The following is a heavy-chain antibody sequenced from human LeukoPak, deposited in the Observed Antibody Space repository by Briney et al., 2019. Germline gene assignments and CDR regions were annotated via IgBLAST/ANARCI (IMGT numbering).Heavy chain of an antibody. CDR1: GFTFSSYG. J-gene: IGHJ4*02. Sequence: GGSLRLSCVASGFTFSSYGMHWVRQAPGKGLEWVAVISYDGGNKYYADSVKGRFTISRDNSKNTLYLQMNSLRAEDTAVYYCAKRPGTPGPFDYWGQGTLVTVSS. D-gene: IGHD1/OR15-1a*01. CDR3: AKRPGTPGPFDY. V-gene: IGHV3-30*18. CDR2: ISYDGGNK.